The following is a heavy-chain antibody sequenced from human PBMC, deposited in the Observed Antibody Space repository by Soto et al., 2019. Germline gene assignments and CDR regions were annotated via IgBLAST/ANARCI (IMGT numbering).Heavy chain of an antibody. J-gene: IGHJ5*02. V-gene: IGHV2-70*11. CDR1: GFSLSTSGMC. CDR3: ARTFVGSRSYLNWFDP. CDR2: IDWDDDK. D-gene: IGHD3-10*01. Sequence: VSGPTLVNPTQTLTLTCTFSGFSLSTSGMCVSWIRQPPGKALEWLARIDWDDDKYYSTSLKTRLTISKDTSKNQVVLTMTNMDTVDKETYYCARTFVGSRSYLNWFDPWCQAILVTVS.